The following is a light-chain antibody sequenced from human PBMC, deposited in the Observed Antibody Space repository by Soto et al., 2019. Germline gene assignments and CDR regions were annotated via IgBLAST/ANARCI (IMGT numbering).Light chain of an antibody. CDR3: QQYTSFPKT. CDR2: DTS. V-gene: IGKV1-5*01. J-gene: IGKJ1*01. CDR1: QRVSGW. Sequence: DIQMTQSPSTLSAFVGDRVTITCRASQRVSGWLAWYQQKQGNAPKLLIYDTSTLESGVPSRFSGSGSGTEFHLTISNLQPDDFATYYCQQYTSFPKTFGQGTKVEIE.